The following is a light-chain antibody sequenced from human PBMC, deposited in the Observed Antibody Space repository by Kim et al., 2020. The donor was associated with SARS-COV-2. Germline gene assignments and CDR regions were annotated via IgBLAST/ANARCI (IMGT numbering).Light chain of an antibody. CDR3: QAWDSSTRV. CDR2: QDS. V-gene: IGLV3-1*01. CDR1: KLGDKY. J-gene: IGLJ3*02. Sequence: SYVLTQPPSVSVSPGQTASITCSGDKLGDKYACWYQQKPGQSPVLVIYQDSKRPSGIPERFSGSNSGNTATLTISGTQAMDEADYYCQAWDSSTRV.